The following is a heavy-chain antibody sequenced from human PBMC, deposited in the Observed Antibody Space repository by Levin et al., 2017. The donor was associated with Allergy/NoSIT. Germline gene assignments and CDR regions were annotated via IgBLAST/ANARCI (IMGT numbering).Heavy chain of an antibody. CDR2: IIPIFGTA. D-gene: IGHD6-19*01. CDR3: ARGRGESSGWYYDFDY. Sequence: VASVKVSCKASGGTFSSYAISWVRQAPGQGLEWMGGIIPIFGTANYAQKFQGRVTITADESTSTAYMELSSLRSEDTAVYYCARGRGESSGWYYDFDYWGQGTLVTVSS. CDR1: GGTFSSYA. V-gene: IGHV1-69*13. J-gene: IGHJ4*02.